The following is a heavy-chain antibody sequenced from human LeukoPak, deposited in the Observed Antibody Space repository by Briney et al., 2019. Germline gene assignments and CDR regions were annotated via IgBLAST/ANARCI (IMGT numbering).Heavy chain of an antibody. CDR2: IYYSGST. Sequence: PSETLSLTCTVSGGSISSYYWSWIRQHPGKGLEWIGYIYYSGSTYYNPSLKSRLTISVDTSKNYFSLKLSSVTAADTAVYYCARVLGYCSSSSCYGWFDPWGQGTLVTVSS. CDR3: ARVLGYCSSSSCYGWFDP. D-gene: IGHD2-2*01. V-gene: IGHV4-31*03. CDR1: GGSISSYY. J-gene: IGHJ5*02.